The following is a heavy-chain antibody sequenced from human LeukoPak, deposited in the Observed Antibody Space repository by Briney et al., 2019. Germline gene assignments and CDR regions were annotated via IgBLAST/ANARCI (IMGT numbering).Heavy chain of an antibody. J-gene: IGHJ4*02. CDR3: VKLRSTMVRGVIEY. CDR1: GFTFTTYA. Sequence: GGSLRLSCTASGFTFTTYAMSWVRQAQGKGLEWVSGISGSGGSTYYADSVKGRFTISRDNSKNTLYLQMNSLRAEDTAVYYCVKLRSTMVRGVIEYWGQGTLVTVSS. D-gene: IGHD3-10*01. CDR2: ISGSGGST. V-gene: IGHV3-23*01.